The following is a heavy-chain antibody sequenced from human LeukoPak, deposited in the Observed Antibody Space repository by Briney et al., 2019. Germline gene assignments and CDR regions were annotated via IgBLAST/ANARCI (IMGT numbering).Heavy chain of an antibody. CDR1: GYTFSNYG. D-gene: IGHD5-18*01. J-gene: IGHJ4*02. V-gene: IGHV1-18*01. CDR3: VRDIGYISGPYYFDY. Sequence: ASVRLSCKASGYTFSNYGISWVRQAPGQGLEWVWWISAYDATTNYAQKLQGRVTMATDTSTNTAYMDLRSLGSDDTAVYYCVRDIGYISGPYYFDYWGQGTLVTVSS. CDR2: ISAYDATT.